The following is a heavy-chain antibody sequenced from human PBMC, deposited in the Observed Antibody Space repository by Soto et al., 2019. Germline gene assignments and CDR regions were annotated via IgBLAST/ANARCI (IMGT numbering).Heavy chain of an antibody. CDR3: ARGGGITSSFDP. Sequence: SGTLSLTCTVSGGSISTHYWSWIRQPPGKGLEWIGYMYYSGRNSYNPSLKSRVTISVDTSKKQFSLKLSSVTAADTAVYYCARGGGITSSFDPWGQGTLVTVSS. V-gene: IGHV4-59*11. CDR2: MYYSGRN. D-gene: IGHD1-20*01. CDR1: GGSISTHY. J-gene: IGHJ5*02.